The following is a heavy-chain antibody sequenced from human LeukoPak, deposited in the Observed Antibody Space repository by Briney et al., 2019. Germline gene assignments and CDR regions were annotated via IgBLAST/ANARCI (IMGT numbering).Heavy chain of an antibody. J-gene: IGHJ3*01. CDR1: GGSISSHY. CDR2: IYNTGST. CDR3: ARDDYGVFDAFDV. V-gene: IGHV4-59*08. Sequence: SETLSLTCTVSGGSISSHYWTWIRPPPGKGLEWIGYIYNTGSTNYNPSLRSRVTISLDTSKNQFSLKLTSVTAGDTAIYFCARDDYGVFDAFDVWGQGTVVTVSS. D-gene: IGHD3-16*01.